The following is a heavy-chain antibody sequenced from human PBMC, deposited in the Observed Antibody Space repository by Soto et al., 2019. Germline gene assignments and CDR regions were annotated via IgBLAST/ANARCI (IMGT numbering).Heavy chain of an antibody. V-gene: IGHV3-23*01. J-gene: IGHJ6*02. CDR3: AKDLLAPAPYGYVSGYYYYGMDV. CDR2: ISGSGGST. CDR1: GFTFSSYA. Sequence: GGSLRLSCAASGFTFSSYAMSWVRQAPGKGLEWVSAISGSGGSTYYADSVKGRFTISRDNSKNTLYLQMNSLRAEDTAVYYCAKDLLAPAPYGYVSGYYYYGMDVWGQGTTVTVSS. D-gene: IGHD3-16*01.